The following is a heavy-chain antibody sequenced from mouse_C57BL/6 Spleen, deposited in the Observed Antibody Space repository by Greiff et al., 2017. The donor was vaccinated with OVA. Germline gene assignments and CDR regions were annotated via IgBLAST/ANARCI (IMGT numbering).Heavy chain of an antibody. D-gene: IGHD2-1*01. CDR2: IRRKSSYYAK. CDR1: GFPFNPYA. Sequence: EVQLVESGGGLVQPKGSLKLSCAASGFPFNPYAMHWGRQAPGKGLEWVARIRRKSSYYAKYYADSVKDRFTIAKDTSQSMLFLQINNLKTENTAMYDFVVDKSYCGNDYAIDYWGQGTTVTVAS. J-gene: IGHJ4*01. CDR3: VVDKSYCGNDYAIDY. V-gene: IGHV10-3*01.